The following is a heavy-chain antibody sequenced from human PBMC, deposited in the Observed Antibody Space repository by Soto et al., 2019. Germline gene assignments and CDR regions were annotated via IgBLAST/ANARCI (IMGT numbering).Heavy chain of an antibody. CDR2: IYPGDSDT. CDR3: TRQRGSGRFDAFDI. V-gene: IGHV5-51*01. CDR1: GYSFTTCW. D-gene: IGHD6-19*01. Sequence: PGESLKISCKGSGYSFTTCWIGWVRQMPGKGLEWMGIIYPGDSDTRYSPSFQGQVTTSADKSISTADLQWSSLKASDTAMYYCTRQRGSGRFDAFDIWGRGTMVTGSS. J-gene: IGHJ3*02.